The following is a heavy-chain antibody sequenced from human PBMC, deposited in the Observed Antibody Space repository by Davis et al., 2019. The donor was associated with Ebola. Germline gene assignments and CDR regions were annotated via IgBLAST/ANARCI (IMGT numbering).Heavy chain of an antibody. D-gene: IGHD1-26*01. J-gene: IGHJ4*02. Sequence: MPSETLSLTCAVSGGSISSGGYYWGWIRQPPGKGLEWIGSIYYRGTTYYTPSLKSRVTISVDTSKNQFSLKLSSVSAADTAVYYCARRRLSFEAIDYWGQGTLVTVSS. CDR1: GGSISSGGYY. CDR2: IYYRGTT. V-gene: IGHV4-39*01. CDR3: ARRRLSFEAIDY.